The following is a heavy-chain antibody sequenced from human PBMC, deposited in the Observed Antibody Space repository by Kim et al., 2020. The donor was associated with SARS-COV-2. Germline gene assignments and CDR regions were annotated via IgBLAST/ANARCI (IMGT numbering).Heavy chain of an antibody. D-gene: IGHD2-15*01. CDR3: VSAGGIYCSGGSCYPYYYCGMDV. J-gene: IGHJ6*02. CDR1: GFTFSSYG. V-gene: IGHV3-30*03. CDR2: ISYDGSNK. Sequence: GGSLRLSCAASGFTFSSYGMHWVRQAPGKGLEWVAVISYDGSNKYYADSAKGRFTISRDNSKNTLYLHMNSLRAEDTAVYYCVSAGGIYCSGGSCYPYYYCGMDVWGQGTTVTVSS.